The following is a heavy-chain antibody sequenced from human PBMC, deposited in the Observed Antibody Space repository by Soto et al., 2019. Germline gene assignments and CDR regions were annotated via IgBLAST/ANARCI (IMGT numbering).Heavy chain of an antibody. CDR2: ISSSSSTI. Sequence: GGSLRISCAAAGFTVSSYSMNLVRQAPGKGLEWVSYISSSSSTIYYADSVKGRFTISRDNAKNSLYLQMNSLRAEDTAVYYCARDAGSSYGMDVWGQGTTVTVSS. CDR3: ARDAGSSYGMDV. D-gene: IGHD6-6*01. J-gene: IGHJ6*02. V-gene: IGHV3-48*01. CDR1: GFTVSSYS.